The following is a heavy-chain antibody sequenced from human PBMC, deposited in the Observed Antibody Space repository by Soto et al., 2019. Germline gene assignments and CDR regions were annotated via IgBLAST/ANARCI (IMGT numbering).Heavy chain of an antibody. V-gene: IGHV1-69*13. CDR1: GGTFSSYA. CDR2: IIPIFGTA. Sequence: SVKVSCKASGGTFSSYAISWVRQAPGQGLEWMGGIIPIFGTANYAQKFQGRVTITADESTSTAYMELSSLRSEDTAVYYCASYTFGGVIVDYYGMDVWGQGTTVTVSS. J-gene: IGHJ6*02. CDR3: ASYTFGGVIVDYYGMDV. D-gene: IGHD3-16*02.